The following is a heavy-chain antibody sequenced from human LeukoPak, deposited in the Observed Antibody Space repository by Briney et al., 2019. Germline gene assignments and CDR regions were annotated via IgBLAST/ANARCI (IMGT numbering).Heavy chain of an antibody. CDR3: TTSYGDYSVDY. CDR1: GFTFSNAW. J-gene: IGHJ4*02. D-gene: IGHD4-17*01. Sequence: RGSLRLSCAASGFTFSNAWMSWVRQAPGKGLEWVGRIKSKTDGGTTDYAAPVKGRFTISRDDSKNTLYLQMNSLKTEDTAVYYCTTSYGDYSVDYWGQGTLVTVSS. V-gene: IGHV3-15*01. CDR2: IKSKTDGGTT.